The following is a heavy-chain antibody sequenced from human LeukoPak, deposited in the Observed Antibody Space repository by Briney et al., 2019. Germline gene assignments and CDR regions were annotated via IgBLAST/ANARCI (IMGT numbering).Heavy chain of an antibody. Sequence: SVKASCKASGGTFSSYAISWVRQAPGQGLEWMGGIIPIFGTANYAQKFQGRVTITADESTSTAYMELSSLRSEDTAVYYCASLNFTMVRRVMFAFDIWGQGTMVTVSS. CDR3: ASLNFTMVRRVMFAFDI. J-gene: IGHJ3*02. CDR1: GGTFSSYA. D-gene: IGHD3-10*01. V-gene: IGHV1-69*01. CDR2: IIPIFGTA.